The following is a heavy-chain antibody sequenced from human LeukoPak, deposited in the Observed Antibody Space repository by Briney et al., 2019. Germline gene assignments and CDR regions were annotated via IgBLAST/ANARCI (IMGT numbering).Heavy chain of an antibody. J-gene: IGHJ4*02. CDR1: GFTFSSYS. CDR2: ISSSSSYI. D-gene: IGHD3-16*01. CDR3: ARGESFDY. Sequence: PGGSLRLSCAASGFTFSSYSMNWVRQAPGEGLEGVSSISSSSSYIYYADSVKGRFTISRDNAKNSLYLQMNSVRAEDTAVYYCARGESFDYWGQGTLVTVSS. V-gene: IGHV3-21*01.